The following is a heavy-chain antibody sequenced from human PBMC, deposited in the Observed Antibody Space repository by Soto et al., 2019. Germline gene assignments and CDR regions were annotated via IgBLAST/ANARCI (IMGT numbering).Heavy chain of an antibody. V-gene: IGHV4-34*12. CDR1: GGSFSGYF. Sequence: SETLSLTCAVYGGSFSGYFWSWIRQPPGKGLEWIGEIFHGGSTNYSPSLKSRVTISVDTSRNQFSLELSSVTAADTAVYYCARPHYDSNTFYYFFDYWGQGTLVTVSS. J-gene: IGHJ4*02. CDR3: ARPHYDSNTFYYFFDY. CDR2: IFHGGST. D-gene: IGHD3-22*01.